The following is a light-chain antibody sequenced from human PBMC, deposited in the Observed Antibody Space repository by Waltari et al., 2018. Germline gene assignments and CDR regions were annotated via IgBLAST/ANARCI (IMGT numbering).Light chain of an antibody. V-gene: IGKV1-17*01. Sequence: DIQMTLSPSALSASVGDRVTVPCRASQDIRSDLAWYQQKPGKAPKRLIYTASILQSGIPARFSGSGSGTEFSLTITSLQPEDFATYYCHQHNSYPLTFGGGTKVEI. CDR3: HQHNSYPLT. CDR2: TAS. J-gene: IGKJ4*01. CDR1: QDIRSD.